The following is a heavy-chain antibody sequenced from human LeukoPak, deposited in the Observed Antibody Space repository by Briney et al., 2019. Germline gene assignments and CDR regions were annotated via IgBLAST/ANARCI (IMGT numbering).Heavy chain of an antibody. CDR1: GGSISSTSYY. J-gene: IGHJ4*02. V-gene: IGHV4-39*01. Sequence: PSETLSLTCTVSGGSISSTSYYWGWIRQPPGKGLEWIGSIYYSGSTYYNPSLKSRVTISVDTSKNQFSLKLSSVTAADTAVYYCARHGPDSFLGRSLDYWGQGTLVTVSS. CDR3: ARHGPDSFLGRSLDY. CDR2: IYYSGST. D-gene: IGHD3-22*01.